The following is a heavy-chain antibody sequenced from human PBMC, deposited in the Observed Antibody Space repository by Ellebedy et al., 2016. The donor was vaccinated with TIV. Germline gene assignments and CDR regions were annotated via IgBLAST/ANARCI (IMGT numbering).Heavy chain of an antibody. CDR2: IYYSGST. Sequence: SETLSLXXTVSGGSISSYYWSWIRQPPGKGLEWIGYIYYSGSTYYNPSLKSRVTISVDTSKNQFSLKLSSVTAADTAMYYCASENVLVAQWGQGTLVTVSS. D-gene: IGHD6-6*01. J-gene: IGHJ4*02. CDR3: ASENVLVAQ. V-gene: IGHV4-59*04. CDR1: GGSISSYY.